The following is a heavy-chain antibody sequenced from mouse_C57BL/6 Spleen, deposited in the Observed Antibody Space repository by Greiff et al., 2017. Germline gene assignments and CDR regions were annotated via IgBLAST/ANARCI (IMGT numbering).Heavy chain of an antibody. J-gene: IGHJ4*01. V-gene: IGHV1-15*01. CDR1: GYTFTDYE. D-gene: IGHD2-4*01. CDR3: TRRARYDYGYAMDY. CDR2: IDPETGGT. Sequence: QVQLKQSGAELVRPGASVTLSCKASGYTFTDYEMHWVKQTPVHGLEWIGAIDPETGGTAYKQKFKGKAILTADKSSSTAYMELRSLTSEDSAVYYGTRRARYDYGYAMDYWGQGTSVTVSS.